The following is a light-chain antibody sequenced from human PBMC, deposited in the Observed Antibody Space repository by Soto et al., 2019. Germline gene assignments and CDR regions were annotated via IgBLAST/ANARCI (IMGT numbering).Light chain of an antibody. Sequence: QSALTQPASVSGFPGQSITISCTGTSSDVGGYNYVSWYQQHPGKAPKLMIYEVSVRPLGVSNRFSGSKSGNTASLTISGLLSEDEADYYCSSYTSSSTLGVFGGGTKLTVL. CDR1: SSDVGGYNY. J-gene: IGLJ3*02. CDR2: EVS. V-gene: IGLV2-14*01. CDR3: SSYTSSSTLGV.